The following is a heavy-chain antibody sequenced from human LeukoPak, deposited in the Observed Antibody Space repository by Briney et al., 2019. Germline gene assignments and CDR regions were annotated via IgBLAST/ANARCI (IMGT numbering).Heavy chain of an antibody. CDR1: GGSISSGSYY. V-gene: IGHV4-61*10. D-gene: IGHD3-10*01. J-gene: IGHJ4*02. CDR2: IYYSGST. CDR3: ARSWFGELPPDY. Sequence: SETLSLTCTVSGGSISSGSYYWSWIRQPAGKGLEWIGRIYYSGSTNYNPSLKSRVTISVDTSKNQFSLKLSSVTAADTAVYYCARSWFGELPPDYWGQGTLVTVSS.